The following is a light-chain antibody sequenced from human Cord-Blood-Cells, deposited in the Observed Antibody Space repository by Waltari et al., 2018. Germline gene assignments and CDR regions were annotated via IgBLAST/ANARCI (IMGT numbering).Light chain of an antibody. V-gene: IGKV3-11*01. CDR3: QQRSNWPLFT. CDR1: QSVSSY. CDR2: DAS. Sequence: IVLTQSPDNLSLSPGGRATLSCMASQSVSSYLPWYQQKPAQAPRLLIYDASNRATGIPSRFSGSGSGTDFALTISSLEPEDFAVYYCQQRSNWPLFTFGPGTKVTIK. J-gene: IGKJ3*01.